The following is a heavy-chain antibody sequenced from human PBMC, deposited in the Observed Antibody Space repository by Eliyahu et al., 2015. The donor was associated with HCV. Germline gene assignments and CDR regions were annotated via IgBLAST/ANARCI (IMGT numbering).Heavy chain of an antibody. V-gene: IGHV3-23*01. CDR2: ISANGDTT. CDR3: AKDRWELLRPHGVFDY. J-gene: IGHJ4*02. D-gene: IGHD1-26*01. CDR1: GFTFXNYA. Sequence: EVQLLESGGGLVQPGGSLRLSCAASGFTFXNYAMSWVRQAPGKGLEWVSPISANGDTTYYADSVKGRFTISRDNSKNTLYLQMNSLRAEDTAVYYCAKDRWELLRPHGVFDYWGQGTLVTVSS.